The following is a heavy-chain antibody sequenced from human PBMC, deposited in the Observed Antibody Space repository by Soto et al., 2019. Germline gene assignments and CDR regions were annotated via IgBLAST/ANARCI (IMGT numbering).Heavy chain of an antibody. Sequence: QVQLVQSGAEVKKPGSSVKVSCKASGGTFSSYAISWVRQAPGQGLEWVGGIIPIFGTANYAQKFQGRVTITADESTSTAYMELSSLRSEDTAVYYCASGDYDFWSGPGGGMDVWGQGTTVTVSS. D-gene: IGHD3-3*01. CDR3: ASGDYDFWSGPGGGMDV. V-gene: IGHV1-69*12. J-gene: IGHJ6*02. CDR2: IIPIFGTA. CDR1: GGTFSSYA.